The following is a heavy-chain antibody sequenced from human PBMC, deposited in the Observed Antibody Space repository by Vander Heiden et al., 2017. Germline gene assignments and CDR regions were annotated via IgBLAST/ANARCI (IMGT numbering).Heavy chain of an antibody. D-gene: IGHD4-17*01. CDR2: IKQDGSEK. CDR3: AREKLTVTTFDY. J-gene: IGHJ4*02. Sequence: EVQLVESGGGLVQPGGSLRLSCSPSGFTSSTNWLSWVRQAPGKGLEWVANIKQDGSEKYYVDSVKGRFTISRDNAKNSLYLQMNSLRAEDTAVYYCAREKLTVTTFDYWGQGTLVTVSS. CDR1: GFTSSTNW. V-gene: IGHV3-7*01.